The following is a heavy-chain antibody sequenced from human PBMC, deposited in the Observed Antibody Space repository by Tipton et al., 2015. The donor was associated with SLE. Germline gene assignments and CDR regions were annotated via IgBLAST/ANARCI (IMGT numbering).Heavy chain of an antibody. CDR2: IYYSGST. Sequence: TLSLTCTVSGGSISSYYSSLILQPPGNGLEWIGYIYYSGSTNYNPSLKSRGTISVDTSKNQFSLKLSSVTAADTAVYYCASGLSFDYWGQGTLVTVSS. J-gene: IGHJ4*02. CDR1: GGSISSYY. CDR3: ASGLSFDY. V-gene: IGHV4-59*01. D-gene: IGHD3/OR15-3a*01.